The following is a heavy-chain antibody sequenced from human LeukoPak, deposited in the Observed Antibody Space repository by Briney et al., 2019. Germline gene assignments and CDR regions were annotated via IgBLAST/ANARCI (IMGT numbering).Heavy chain of an antibody. J-gene: IGHJ3*02. V-gene: IGHV4-59*01. Sequence: SETLSLTCTVSGGSISSNAWSWIRQPPGKGLERIGYIYYSGSTNYNPSLKSRVTMSIDTSKKQFSLNMRSMTAAGTAGYYCARHYYDNRGDAFDIWGQGTMVTVSS. CDR3: ARHYYDNRGDAFDI. CDR1: GGSISSNA. D-gene: IGHD3-22*01. CDR2: IYYSGST.